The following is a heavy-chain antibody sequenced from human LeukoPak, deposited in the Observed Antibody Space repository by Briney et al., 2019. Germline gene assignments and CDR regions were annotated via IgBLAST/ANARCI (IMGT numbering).Heavy chain of an antibody. Sequence: SETLSLTCTVSGGSISSHYWSWIRQPPGKGLECIGYIYDSGSTNYNPSLKSRVTMSVDTSKDQFSLRLSSVTAADTAVYYCARAVRGGAYYTPYYYYYMDVWGKGTTVTVSS. D-gene: IGHD3-3*01. CDR1: GGSISSHY. CDR2: IYDSGST. V-gene: IGHV4-59*11. CDR3: ARAVRGGAYYTPYYYYYMDV. J-gene: IGHJ6*03.